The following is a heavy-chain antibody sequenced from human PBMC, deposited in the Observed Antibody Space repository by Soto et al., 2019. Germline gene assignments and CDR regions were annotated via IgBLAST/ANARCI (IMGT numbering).Heavy chain of an antibody. Sequence: SETLSLTCTVSGASISTYYWSWIRQPPGKGLEWIGYIYYSGYTKYNPSLESRVTISLDTSKNQFSLKLTSVSAADTAVYYCASYCTSTSCSLDYWGQGTLVTVS. D-gene: IGHD2-2*01. J-gene: IGHJ4*02. V-gene: IGHV4-59*01. CDR2: IYYSGYT. CDR3: ASYCTSTSCSLDY. CDR1: GASISTYY.